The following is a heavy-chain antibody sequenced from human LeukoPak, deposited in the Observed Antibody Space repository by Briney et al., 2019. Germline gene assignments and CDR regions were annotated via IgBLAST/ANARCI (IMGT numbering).Heavy chain of an antibody. J-gene: IGHJ4*02. D-gene: IGHD1-20*01. V-gene: IGHV4-30-4*01. CDR1: GGSISSGDYY. CDR2: IYYSGST. Sequence: PSETLSLTCTVSGGSISSGDYYWSWIRQPPGKGLEWIGYIYYSGSTYYNPSLKSRVTISVDTSKNQFSLKLSSVTAADAAVYYCARAGNWNYVDYWGQGTLVTVSS. CDR3: ARAGNWNYVDY.